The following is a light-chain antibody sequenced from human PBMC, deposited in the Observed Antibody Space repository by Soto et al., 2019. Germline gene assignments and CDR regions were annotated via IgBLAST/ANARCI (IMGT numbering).Light chain of an antibody. Sequence: EIVLTQSPGTLSLSPGERATLSCRASQSVSSSYLAWYQQKPGQAPRLLIHGASSRATGIPDRLSGSGSGTDFTLTISSLEPEDFAVFYCQQYGNSPQTVGQGTKVDIK. CDR3: QQYGNSPQT. CDR1: QSVSSSY. J-gene: IGKJ1*01. CDR2: GAS. V-gene: IGKV3-20*01.